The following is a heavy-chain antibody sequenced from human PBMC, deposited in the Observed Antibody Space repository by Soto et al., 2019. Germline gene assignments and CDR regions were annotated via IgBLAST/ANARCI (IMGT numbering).Heavy chain of an antibody. D-gene: IGHD3-3*01. CDR3: ARGGPTRDFWSGYSTRYYYYGMDV. J-gene: IGHJ6*02. CDR1: GFTFSSYS. CDR2: ISSSSSYI. V-gene: IGHV3-21*01. Sequence: GGSLRLSCAASGFTFSSYSMNWVRQAPGKGLEWVSSISSSSSYIYYADSVKGRFTISRDNAKNSLYLQMNSLRAEDTAVYYCARGGPTRDFWSGYSTRYYYYGMDVWGQGTTVTVSS.